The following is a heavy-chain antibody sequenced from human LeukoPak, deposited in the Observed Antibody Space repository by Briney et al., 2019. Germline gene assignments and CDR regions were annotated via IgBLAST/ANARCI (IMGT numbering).Heavy chain of an antibody. D-gene: IGHD3-22*01. Sequence: PGGSLRLSCAASGVTFSDYYMSWGRQPPARGLGWVSDISTSASTINYADSLNGRFTISTDNANNSLCLQMNSLRAEATAVYYSASDWSIHCDSSGYPLDSWGQGTLVTVSS. V-gene: IGHV3-11*01. CDR3: ASDWSIHCDSSGYPLDS. CDR2: ISTSASTI. J-gene: IGHJ4*02. CDR1: GVTFSDYY.